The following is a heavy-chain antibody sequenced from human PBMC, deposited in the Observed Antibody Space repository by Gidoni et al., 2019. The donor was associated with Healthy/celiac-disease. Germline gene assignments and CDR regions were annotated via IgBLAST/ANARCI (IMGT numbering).Heavy chain of an antibody. J-gene: IGHJ4*02. CDR1: GFSFSSYG. CDR2: IWYDGSNK. Sequence: QVQLVESGGGVVPPGRSLSLSCAASGFSFSSYGMHWVRQAPGKGLEWVAVIWYDGSNKYYADSVKGRFTISRDNSKNTLYLQMNSLRAEDTAVYYCARDCGGDCYGLGYWGQGTLVTVSS. V-gene: IGHV3-33*01. CDR3: ARDCGGDCYGLGY. D-gene: IGHD2-21*02.